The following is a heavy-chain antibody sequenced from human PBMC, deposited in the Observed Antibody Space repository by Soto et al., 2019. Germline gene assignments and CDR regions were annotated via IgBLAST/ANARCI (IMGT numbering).Heavy chain of an antibody. D-gene: IGHD3-3*01. V-gene: IGHV3-30*18. CDR1: GFTFSSYG. J-gene: IGHJ3*02. CDR3: AKGDWRATSPADAFDI. CDR2: ISYDGSNK. Sequence: GESLKISCAASGFTFSSYGMHWVRQAPGKGLEWVAVISYDGSNKYYADSVKGRFTISRDNSKNTLYLQMNSLRAEDTAVYYCAKGDWRATSPADAFDIWGQGTMVTVSS.